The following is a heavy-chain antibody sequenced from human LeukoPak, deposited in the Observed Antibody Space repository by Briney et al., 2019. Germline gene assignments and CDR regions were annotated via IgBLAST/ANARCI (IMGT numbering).Heavy chain of an antibody. V-gene: IGHV1-18*01. CDR1: GCTFSKYD. CDR3: ARLMGPPDY. D-gene: IGHD2-8*01. Sequence: ASVKVSCKASGCTFSKYDITWVRQAPGQGLECMGWISTYNDNPNYAQKSQGRVTMTTDTSTSTAYLDLRSLRSDDTAVYFCARLMGPPDYWGQGTRVTVSS. J-gene: IGHJ4*02. CDR2: ISTYNDNP.